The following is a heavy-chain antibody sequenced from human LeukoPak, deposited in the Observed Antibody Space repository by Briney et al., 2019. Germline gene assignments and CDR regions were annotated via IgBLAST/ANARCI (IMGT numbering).Heavy chain of an antibody. D-gene: IGHD6-19*01. CDR3: ARGLSYAVAYGDY. V-gene: IGHV3-74*01. Sequence: GGSLRLSCALSGFIFSDYWFHWVRQTPGQGLVWVAAINRDGTGTSHADSVRGRFTVSRDNAKNTLYLQLNSLRADDTAVYYCARGLSYAVAYGDYWGQGTLVTVSS. J-gene: IGHJ4*02. CDR1: GFIFSDYW. CDR2: INRDGTGT.